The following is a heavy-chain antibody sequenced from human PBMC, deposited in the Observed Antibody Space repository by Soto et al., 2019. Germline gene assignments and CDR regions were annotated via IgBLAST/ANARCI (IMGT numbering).Heavy chain of an antibody. V-gene: IGHV4-39*01. J-gene: IGHJ4*02. D-gene: IGHD2-8*01. Sequence: QLRLQEAGPGLVKPSETLSVTCTVSGGSMSSSSYYWGWIRQPPGKGPEWIGAIYYNGNTYYNPSLKSRVTMSVDTSKNQFSLKLSSATAADTAMYYCARQTGVFGHYFDYWGQGTLVNVSS. CDR1: GGSMSSSSYY. CDR3: ARQTGVFGHYFDY. CDR2: IYYNGNT.